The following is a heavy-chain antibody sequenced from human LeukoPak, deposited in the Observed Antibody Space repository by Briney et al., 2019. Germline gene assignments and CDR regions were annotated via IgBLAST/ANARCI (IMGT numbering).Heavy chain of an antibody. V-gene: IGHV1-18*01. Sequence: ASVKVSCMASGYTFINYGISWVRQAPGQGLEWMGWISRYTGNTNYALQLQGRVTMTTDTSTSTAYMELRSLRSDDTAVYYCARVSVTLFGAVIILNAFDVWGQGTMVTVSS. CDR1: GYTFINYG. CDR3: ARVSVTLFGAVIILNAFDV. D-gene: IGHD3-3*01. J-gene: IGHJ3*01. CDR2: ISRYTGNT.